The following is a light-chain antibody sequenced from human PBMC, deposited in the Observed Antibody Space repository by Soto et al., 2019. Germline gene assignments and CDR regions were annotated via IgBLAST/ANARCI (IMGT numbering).Light chain of an antibody. Sequence: DIQMTQSPSSLSASVGDRVTITCRASQDIRNYLGWYQQKPGNAPQRLIYSTSTLRSGVPSRFSGSGSGTEFTLTISSLQPEDFATYYCIQYNSYPRTFGQGPKVEIK. V-gene: IGKV1-17*01. CDR3: IQYNSYPRT. J-gene: IGKJ1*01. CDR2: STS. CDR1: QDIRNY.